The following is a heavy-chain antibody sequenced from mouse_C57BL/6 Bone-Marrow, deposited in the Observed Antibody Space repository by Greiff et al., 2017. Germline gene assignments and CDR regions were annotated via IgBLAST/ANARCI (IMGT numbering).Heavy chain of an antibody. J-gene: IGHJ3*01. CDR2: IYPRSGNT. Sequence: QVHVKQSGAELARPGASVKLSCKASGYTFTSYGISWVKQRTGQGLEWIGEIYPRSGNTYYNEKFKGKATLTADKSSSTAYMELRSLTSEDSAVYFCARLLPTWFAYWGQGTLVTVSA. V-gene: IGHV1-81*01. CDR3: ARLLPTWFAY. D-gene: IGHD2-1*01. CDR1: GYTFTSYG.